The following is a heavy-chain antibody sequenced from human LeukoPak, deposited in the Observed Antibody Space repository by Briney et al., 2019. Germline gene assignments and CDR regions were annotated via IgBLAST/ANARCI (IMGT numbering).Heavy chain of an antibody. Sequence: GGSLRLSCAASGFTLSNYAMHWVRQAPGKGLEWVAFIRYDGSNKYYADSVKGRFTISRDNSKNTLYLQMNALRAEDTALYYCAKMVRYYDFWSGFLDLDYWGQGALVTVSS. CDR1: GFTLSNYA. V-gene: IGHV3-30*02. CDR3: AKMVRYYDFWSGFLDLDY. J-gene: IGHJ4*02. CDR2: IRYDGSNK. D-gene: IGHD3-3*01.